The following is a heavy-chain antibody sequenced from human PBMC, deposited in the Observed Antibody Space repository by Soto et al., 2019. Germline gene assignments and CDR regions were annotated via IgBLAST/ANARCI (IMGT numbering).Heavy chain of an antibody. D-gene: IGHD1-1*01. J-gene: IGHJ3*02. Sequence: SETLSLTCTVSGGSISSYYWSWIRQPPGTGLEWIGHIYYSGSTYYNPSLKSRVTISVDTSKNQFSLKLSSVTAADTAVYYCARLRGTTVTTGSAFDIWGQRTMVTVSS. CDR3: ARLRGTTVTTGSAFDI. CDR1: GGSISSYY. CDR2: IYYSGST. V-gene: IGHV4-59*08.